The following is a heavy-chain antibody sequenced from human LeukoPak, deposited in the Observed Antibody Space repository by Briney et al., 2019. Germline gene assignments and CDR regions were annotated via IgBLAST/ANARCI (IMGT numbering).Heavy chain of an antibody. CDR2: FDSEGGET. V-gene: IGHV1-24*01. Sequence: EASVKVFCEVSGYILRQLSIHWVRQPPGKGLEWMGGFDSEGGETIFAQKFQGRLTMTEDASTDRAYIQLSSLRSEDTAVYYCAKSNGYCLVDIWGQGTMVTVSS. D-gene: IGHD3-22*01. CDR3: AKSNGYCLVDI. J-gene: IGHJ3*02. CDR1: GYILRQLS.